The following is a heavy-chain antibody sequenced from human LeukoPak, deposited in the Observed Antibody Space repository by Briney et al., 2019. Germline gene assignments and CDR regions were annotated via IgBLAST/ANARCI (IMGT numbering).Heavy chain of an antibody. CDR2: MNPNSGNT. V-gene: IGHV1-8*01. Sequence: ASVKVSCKASGYTFTSYDINWVRQATGQGLEWMGWMNPNSGNTGYAQKFQGRVTMTRNTSISTAYMELSRLRSEDTAVYYCARGRGYYYGSGSYGPWGQGTLVTASS. CDR3: ARGRGYYYGSGSYGP. D-gene: IGHD3-10*01. CDR1: GYTFTSYD. J-gene: IGHJ4*02.